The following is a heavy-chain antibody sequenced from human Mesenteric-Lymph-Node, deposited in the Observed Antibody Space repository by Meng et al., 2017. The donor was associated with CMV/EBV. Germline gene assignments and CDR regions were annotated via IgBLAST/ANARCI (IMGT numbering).Heavy chain of an antibody. CDR2: ISSSSSTI. CDR3: ARDLGCSSTSCYNRYGMDV. Sequence: GESLKISCAASGFTFSSYSMNWVRQAPGKGLEWVSYISSSSSTIYYADSVKGRFTISRDNAKNTLYLQMNSLRAEDTAVYYCARDLGCSSTSCYNRYGMDVWGQGTTVTVSS. V-gene: IGHV3-48*04. D-gene: IGHD2-2*02. CDR1: GFTFSSYS. J-gene: IGHJ6*02.